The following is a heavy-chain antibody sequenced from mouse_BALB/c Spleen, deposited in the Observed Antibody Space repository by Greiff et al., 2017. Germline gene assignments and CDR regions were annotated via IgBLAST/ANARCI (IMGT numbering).Heavy chain of an antibody. CDR2: IDPSDSET. J-gene: IGHJ3*01. D-gene: IGHD2-14*01. CDR1: GYSFTSYW. CDR3: ARNRYDVLFAY. V-gene: IGHV1S127*01. Sequence: QVQLQQSGPQLVRPGASVKISCTASGYSFTSYWMHWVKQRPGQGLEWIGMIDPSDSETRFNQKFKDKATLTVDKSSSTAYMQLSSPTSEDSAVYYCARNRYDVLFAYWGQGTLVTVSA.